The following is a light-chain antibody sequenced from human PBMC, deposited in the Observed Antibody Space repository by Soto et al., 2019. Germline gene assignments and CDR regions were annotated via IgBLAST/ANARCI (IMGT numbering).Light chain of an antibody. J-gene: IGLJ3*02. V-gene: IGLV4-69*01. CDR3: QTWGTGIRV. CDR2: VNSDGSH. Sequence: QPVLTQSPSASASLGASVKLTCTLSSGHSRYAIAWHQQQPEKGPRYLMKVNSDGSHNKGDGTPDRFSGSSSGAERYLTISSLQSEDEADYYCQTWGTGIRVFGGGTKLTVL. CDR1: SGHSRYA.